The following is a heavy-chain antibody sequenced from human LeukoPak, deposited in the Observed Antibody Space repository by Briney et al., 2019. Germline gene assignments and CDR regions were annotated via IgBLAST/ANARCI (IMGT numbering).Heavy chain of an antibody. V-gene: IGHV5-51*01. J-gene: IGHJ2*01. Sequence: GASLKISCKGSGYSFTSYWIGWVRQMPGKGLEWMGMIYPGDSDTRYSPSFQGQVTISADKSISTAYLQWSSLKASDTAMYYCARGIGRTDFTPYWYFDLWGRGSLVTVSS. CDR3: ARGIGRTDFTPYWYFDL. D-gene: IGHD2-15*01. CDR1: GYSFTSYW. CDR2: IYPGDSDT.